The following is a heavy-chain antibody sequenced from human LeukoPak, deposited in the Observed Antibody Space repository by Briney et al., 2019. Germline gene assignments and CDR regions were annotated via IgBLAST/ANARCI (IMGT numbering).Heavy chain of an antibody. Sequence: GGSLRLSCAASGFTFSSYSMNWVRQAPGKGLEWVSSISSSSSYIYYADSVKGRFTISRDNAKNSLYLQMNSLRAEDTAVYYCASQYYYDSSGYSLYDYWGQGTLVTVSS. CDR3: ASQYYYDSSGYSLYDY. CDR2: ISSSSSYI. CDR1: GFTFSSYS. D-gene: IGHD3-22*01. J-gene: IGHJ4*02. V-gene: IGHV3-21*01.